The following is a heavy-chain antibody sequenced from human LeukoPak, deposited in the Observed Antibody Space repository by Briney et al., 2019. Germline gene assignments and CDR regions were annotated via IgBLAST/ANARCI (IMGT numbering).Heavy chain of an antibody. D-gene: IGHD3/OR15-3a*01. Sequence: SETLSLTCTVSGVSISSSNSYWGWIRQPPGKGLEWIGSIYYSGNTYYNASLKSQVSISIDTSKNQFSLKLTSVTAADTAVYYCARQTGSGLFILPGGQGTLVAVSS. CDR2: IYYSGNT. CDR3: ARQTGSGLFILP. J-gene: IGHJ4*02. CDR1: GVSISSSNSY. V-gene: IGHV4-39*01.